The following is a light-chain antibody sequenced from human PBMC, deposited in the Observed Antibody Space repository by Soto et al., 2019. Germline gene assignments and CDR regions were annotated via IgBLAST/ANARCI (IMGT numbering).Light chain of an antibody. V-gene: IGKV3-20*01. Sequence: EIVLTQSPGTLSLSPGERATLSCRASQSVSSSYLAWYQQKPGQAPRLLIYGASSRATGIPDRFSGSGSGTDFTLTISRLEPEDFAVYYCQQYGSSPPWGTFGQGTKVEI. CDR3: QQYGSSPPWGT. J-gene: IGKJ1*01. CDR2: GAS. CDR1: QSVSSSY.